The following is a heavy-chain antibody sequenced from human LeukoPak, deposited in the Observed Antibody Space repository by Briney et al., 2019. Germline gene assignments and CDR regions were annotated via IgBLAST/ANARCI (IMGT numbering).Heavy chain of an antibody. Sequence: GGSLRLSCAASGFTFNNAWMSWVRQAPGKGLEWVSSISSSSIYIYYADSLKGRFPISRDNAKNSLSLQMNSLRAEDTAVYYCARGRQNSGSYSDAFDIWGQGTVVTVSS. D-gene: IGHD1-26*01. CDR2: ISSSSIYI. V-gene: IGHV3-21*01. CDR3: ARGRQNSGSYSDAFDI. J-gene: IGHJ3*02. CDR1: GFTFNNAW.